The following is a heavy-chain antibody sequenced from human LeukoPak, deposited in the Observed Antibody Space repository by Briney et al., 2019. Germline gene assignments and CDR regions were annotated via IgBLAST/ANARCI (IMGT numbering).Heavy chain of an antibody. CDR2: MNPNSGNT. Sequence: ASAKVSCKASGYTFTSYDINWVRQATGQGLEWMGWMNPNSGNTGYAQKFQGRVTMTRNTSISTAYMELSSLRSEDTAVYYCARVPDIVATILGSYYYYYMDVWGKGTTVTASS. CDR3: ARVPDIVATILGSYYYYYMDV. J-gene: IGHJ6*03. D-gene: IGHD5-12*01. CDR1: GYTFTSYD. V-gene: IGHV1-8*01.